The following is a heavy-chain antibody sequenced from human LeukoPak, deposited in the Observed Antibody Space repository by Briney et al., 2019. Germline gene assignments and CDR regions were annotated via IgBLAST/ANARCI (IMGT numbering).Heavy chain of an antibody. V-gene: IGHV4-39*07. Sequence: SETLSLTCTVSGGSISSSSYYWSWIRQPPGKGLEWIGEVNHSGSTNYNPSLKSRVTISVDTSKNQFSLKLSSVTAADTAVYYCARGRDTDARGGGFDYWGQGTLVTVSS. CDR1: GGSISSSSYY. D-gene: IGHD5-18*01. CDR3: ARGRDTDARGGGFDY. J-gene: IGHJ4*02. CDR2: VNHSGST.